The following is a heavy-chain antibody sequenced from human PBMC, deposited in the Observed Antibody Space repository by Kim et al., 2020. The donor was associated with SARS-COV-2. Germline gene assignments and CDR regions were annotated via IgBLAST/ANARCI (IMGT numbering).Heavy chain of an antibody. CDR1: GFTFSSYG. CDR3: ARGDYGSGSYPPFLYYSYYYGMDV. D-gene: IGHD3-10*01. J-gene: IGHJ6*02. Sequence: GGSLRLSCAASGFTFSSYGMHWVRQAPGKGLEWVAVIWYDGSNKYYADSVKGRFTISRDNSKNTLYLQMNSLRAEDTAVYYCARGDYGSGSYPPFLYYSYYYGMDVWGQGTPVTVSS. V-gene: IGHV3-33*01. CDR2: IWYDGSNK.